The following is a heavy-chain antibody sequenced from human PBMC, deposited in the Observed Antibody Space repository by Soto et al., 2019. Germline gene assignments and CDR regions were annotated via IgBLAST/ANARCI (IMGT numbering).Heavy chain of an antibody. J-gene: IGHJ4*02. D-gene: IGHD6-19*01. CDR3: ARRIAVARMYYFDY. Sequence: SETLSLTCTVSGGSVSSGSYYWSWIRQPPGKGLEWIGYIYYSGSTNYNPSLKSRVTISVDTSKNQFSLKLSSVTAADTAVYYCARRIAVARMYYFDYSGPGPLLTLSS. CDR2: IYYSGST. V-gene: IGHV4-61*01. CDR1: GGSVSSGSYY.